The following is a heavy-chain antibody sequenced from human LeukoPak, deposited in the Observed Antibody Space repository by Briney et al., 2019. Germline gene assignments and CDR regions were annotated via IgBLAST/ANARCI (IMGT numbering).Heavy chain of an antibody. CDR3: ARQYYSYGNAFDI. D-gene: IGHD5-18*01. V-gene: IGHV3-53*01. Sequence: TGGSLRLSCAASGFTVSSNYMSWVRQAPGKGLEWVSVIYSGGSTYYADSVKGRFTISRDNSKNTLYLQMNSLRAEGTAVYYCARQYYSYGNAFDIWGQGTMVTVSS. CDR1: GFTVSSNY. J-gene: IGHJ3*02. CDR2: IYSGGST.